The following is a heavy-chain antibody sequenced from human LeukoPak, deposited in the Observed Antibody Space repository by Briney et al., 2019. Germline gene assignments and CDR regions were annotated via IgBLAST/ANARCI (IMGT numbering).Heavy chain of an antibody. D-gene: IGHD2-2*01. J-gene: IGHJ4*02. V-gene: IGHV1-69*13. CDR2: IIPIFGTA. CDR3: ARPKGRIVVVPAAYTLDY. CDR1: GGTFSSYA. Sequence: ASVKLSCKASGGTFSSYAISWVRQAPGQGLEWMGGIIPIFGTATYAQKFQGRVPITADDSTSTAYMELRSLRSEDTAVYYCARPKGRIVVVPAAYTLDYWGQGTLVTVSS.